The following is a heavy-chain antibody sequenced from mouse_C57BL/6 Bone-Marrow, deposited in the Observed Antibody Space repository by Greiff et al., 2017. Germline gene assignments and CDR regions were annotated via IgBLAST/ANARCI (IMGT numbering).Heavy chain of an antibody. D-gene: IGHD2-4*01. V-gene: IGHV1-26*01. CDR1: GYTFTDYY. Sequence: DVQLQESGPELVKPGASVKISCKASGYTFTDYYMNWVKQSHGKSLEWIGDINPNNGGTSYNQKFKGKATLTVDKSSSTAYMELRSLTSEDSAVYYCARGWELRRGDFDYWGQGTTLTVSS. CDR2: INPNNGGT. J-gene: IGHJ2*01. CDR3: ARGWELRRGDFDY.